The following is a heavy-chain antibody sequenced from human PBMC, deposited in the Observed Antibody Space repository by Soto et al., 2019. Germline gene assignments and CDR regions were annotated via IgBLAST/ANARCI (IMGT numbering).Heavy chain of an antibody. D-gene: IGHD3-10*01. CDR3: ARDIGSYAYGEGY. CDR2: VYSSGTT. V-gene: IGHV4-4*07. J-gene: IGHJ4*02. Sequence: SETLSLTCRVSGGSINSYWWSWIRQPAGKGLEWIGRVYSSGTTDYNPSLNSRATLSVETSKNQFSLKLSSVTAADTAVYYCARDIGSYAYGEGYWGQGIQVTVSS. CDR1: GGSINSYW.